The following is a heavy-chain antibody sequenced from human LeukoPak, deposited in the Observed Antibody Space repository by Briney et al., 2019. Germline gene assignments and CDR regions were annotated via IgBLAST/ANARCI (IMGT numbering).Heavy chain of an antibody. CDR1: GGSISSDY. CDR3: ATRGY. Sequence: SETLSLTCTVSGGSISSDYWPWIRQPPGKGLEWIGYIYNSGSNNYNPSLKSRDTISIDTSKNPFSLKLTSVTAADTAVYYCATRGYWGQGTLVTVSS. V-gene: IGHV4-59*08. J-gene: IGHJ4*02. D-gene: IGHD3-10*01. CDR2: IYNSGSN.